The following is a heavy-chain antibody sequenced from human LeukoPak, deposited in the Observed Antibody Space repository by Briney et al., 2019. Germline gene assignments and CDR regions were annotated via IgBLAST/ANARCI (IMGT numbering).Heavy chain of an antibody. Sequence: ASVKVSCKASGYTFTSYGISRVRQAPGQGLEWMGWISAYNGNTNYAQKLQGRVTMTTGTSTSTAYMELRSLRSDDTAVYYCARNGGGSIAAEEYYFDYWGQGTLVTVSS. CDR1: GYTFTSYG. CDR2: ISAYNGNT. CDR3: ARNGGGSIAAEEYYFDY. J-gene: IGHJ4*02. V-gene: IGHV1-18*01. D-gene: IGHD6-13*01.